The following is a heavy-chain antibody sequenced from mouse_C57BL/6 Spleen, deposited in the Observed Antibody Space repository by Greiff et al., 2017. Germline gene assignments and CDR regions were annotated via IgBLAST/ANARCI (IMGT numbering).Heavy chain of an antibody. J-gene: IGHJ1*03. V-gene: IGHV1-53*01. CDR1: GYTFTSYW. D-gene: IGHD1-1*01. Sequence: QVQLQQPGTELVKPGASVKLSCKASGYTFTSYWMHWVKQRPGQGLEWIGNINPSNGGTNYNEKFKSKATLTVDKSSSTAYMQLSSLTSEDSAVYYCARRGVITTVVDWYFDVWGTGTTVTVSS. CDR3: ARRGVITTVVDWYFDV. CDR2: INPSNGGT.